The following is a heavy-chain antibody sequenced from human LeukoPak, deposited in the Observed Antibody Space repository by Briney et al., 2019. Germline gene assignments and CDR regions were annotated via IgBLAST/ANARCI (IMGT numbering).Heavy chain of an antibody. J-gene: IGHJ4*02. CDR1: GFTFSNAW. CDR2: IRKKGFGGTT. V-gene: IGHV3-49*04. D-gene: IGHD2-8*01. CDR3: TRANCVNGVCYHFDY. Sequence: GGSLRLSCAASGFTFSNAWMSWVRQAPGKGLEWVGFIRKKGFGGTTEYAASVKGRFTISRDDSKSIAYLQMNSLKTEDTAVYYRTRANCVNGVCYHFDYWGQGTLVTVSS.